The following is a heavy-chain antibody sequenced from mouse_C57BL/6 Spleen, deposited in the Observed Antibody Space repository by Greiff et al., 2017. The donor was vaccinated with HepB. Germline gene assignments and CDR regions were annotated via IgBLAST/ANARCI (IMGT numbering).Heavy chain of an antibody. CDR3: ARGPYDYDDGLYYFDY. V-gene: IGHV5-4*03. D-gene: IGHD2-4*01. Sequence: EVKLMESGGGLVKPGGSLKLSCAASGFTFSSYAMSWVRQTPEKRLEWVATISDGGSYTYYPDNVKGRFTISRDNAKNNLYLQMSHLKSEDTAMYYCARGPYDYDDGLYYFDYWGQGTTLTVSS. CDR2: ISDGGSYT. CDR1: GFTFSSYA. J-gene: IGHJ2*01.